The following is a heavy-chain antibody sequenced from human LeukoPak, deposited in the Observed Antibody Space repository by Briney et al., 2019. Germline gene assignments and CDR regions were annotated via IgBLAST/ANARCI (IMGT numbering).Heavy chain of an antibody. D-gene: IGHD4-17*01. CDR2: ISSSGSTI. CDR1: GFTFSNYG. CDR3: ARKVALRGFDY. V-gene: IGHV3-48*03. Sequence: PGGSLRLSCAASGFTFSNYGMNWVRQAPGKGLEWVSYISSSGSTIYYADSVKGRFTISRDNAKNSLYLQMNSLRAEDTAVYYCARKVALRGFDYWGQGTLVTVSS. J-gene: IGHJ4*02.